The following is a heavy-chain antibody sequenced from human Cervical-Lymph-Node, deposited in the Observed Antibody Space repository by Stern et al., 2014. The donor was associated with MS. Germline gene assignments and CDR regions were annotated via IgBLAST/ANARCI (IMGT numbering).Heavy chain of an antibody. CDR1: GSTVNSNY. V-gene: IGHV3-66*01. CDR2: FYSGIST. J-gene: IGHJ5*02. D-gene: IGHD5-24*01. Sequence: LVESGGTLVQPVGSLRLSCAASGSTVNSNYMTWVRQAPGKGLEWVSIFYSGISTYYAESVKGRFSFSIDNSKNTLFLHMNNLRVEDTAMYYCTREMAARRLDPWGQGTLVIVSA. CDR3: TREMAARRLDP.